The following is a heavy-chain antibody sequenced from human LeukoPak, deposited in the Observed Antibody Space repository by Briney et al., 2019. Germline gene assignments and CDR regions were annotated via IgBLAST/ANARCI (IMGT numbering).Heavy chain of an antibody. CDR2: IYYSGST. CDR1: GGSISSSNYY. J-gene: IGHJ4*02. V-gene: IGHV4-39*01. D-gene: IGHD3-22*01. Sequence: PSETLSLTCAVSGGSISSSNYYWGWIRQPPGKGLEWIGSIYYSGSTNYNPSLKSRVTISVDTSKNQFSLKLSSVTAADTAVYYCARQGFVYYDSSGYYPYWGQGTLVTVSS. CDR3: ARQGFVYYDSSGYYPY.